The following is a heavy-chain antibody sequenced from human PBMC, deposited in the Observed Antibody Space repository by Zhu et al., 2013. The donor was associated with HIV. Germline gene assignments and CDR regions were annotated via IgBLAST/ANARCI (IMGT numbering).Heavy chain of an antibody. V-gene: IGHV1-18*01. Sequence: QVQLVQSGAEVKKPGASVKVSCKASGYTFTSYGISWVRQAPGQGLEWMGWISAYNGNTNYAQKLQGRVTMTTDTSTSTAYMELRSLRSDDTAVYYCARDDFIAARRGFDAFDIWGPRGQWSPSLQ. CDR1: GYTFTSYG. CDR2: ISAYNGNT. D-gene: IGHD6-6*01. CDR3: ARDDFIAARRGFDAFDI. J-gene: IGHJ3*02.